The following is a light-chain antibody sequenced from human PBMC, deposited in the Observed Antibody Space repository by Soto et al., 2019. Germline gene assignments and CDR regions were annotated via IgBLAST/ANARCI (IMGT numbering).Light chain of an antibody. CDR2: GAS. CDR1: QGIANF. CDR3: QQLNSFPIP. J-gene: IGKJ3*01. Sequence: IQLTQSPSSLSASLGDRVTISCRASQGIANFLAWYQQKPGKAPKLLIYGASTLQRGVPSRFSGSGSGTDFTLTISSLQPEDFATYYCQQLNSFPIPFGPGTKVDIK. V-gene: IGKV1-9*01.